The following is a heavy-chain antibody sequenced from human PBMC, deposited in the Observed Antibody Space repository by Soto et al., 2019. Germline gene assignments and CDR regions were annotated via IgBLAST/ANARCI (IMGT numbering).Heavy chain of an antibody. V-gene: IGHV1-69*13. CDR1: GGTFSSYA. D-gene: IGHD3-10*01. CDR3: ARDGTIGSGFEP. Sequence: GASVKVSCKASGGTFSSYAISWVRQAPGQGLEWMGGIIPIFGTANYAQKFQGRVTITADESTSTAYMELSSLRSEDTAVYYCARDGTIGSGFEPWAQGTLVTVSS. CDR2: IIPIFGTA. J-gene: IGHJ5*02.